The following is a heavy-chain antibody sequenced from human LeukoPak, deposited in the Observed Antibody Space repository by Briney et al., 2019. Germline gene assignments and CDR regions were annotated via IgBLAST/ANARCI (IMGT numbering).Heavy chain of an antibody. CDR2: INPNSGGT. J-gene: IGHJ4*02. CDR3: ARGNDDILTGFYSDY. Sequence: ASVKVSCKASGYTFTGYYMHWVRQAPRQGLGWMGWINPNSGGTNYAQKFQGRVTMTRDTSISTAYMELSRLRSDDTAVYYCARGNDDILTGFYSDYWGQGTLVTVSS. D-gene: IGHD3-9*01. CDR1: GYTFTGYY. V-gene: IGHV1-2*02.